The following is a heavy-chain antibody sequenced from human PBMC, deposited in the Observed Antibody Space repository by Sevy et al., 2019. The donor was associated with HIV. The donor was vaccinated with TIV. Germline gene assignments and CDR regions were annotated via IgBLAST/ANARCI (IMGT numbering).Heavy chain of an antibody. J-gene: IGHJ4*02. CDR2: ISSSSSYT. Sequence: GGSLRLSCAASGFTFSDYYMSWIHQAPGKGLEWVSYISSSSSYTNYADSVKGRFTISRDNAKNSLYLQMNSLRAEDTAVYYCARVQYCSSTSCRGYAYYFDYWGQGTLVTVSS. V-gene: IGHV3-11*06. D-gene: IGHD2-2*01. CDR3: ARVQYCSSTSCRGYAYYFDY. CDR1: GFTFSDYY.